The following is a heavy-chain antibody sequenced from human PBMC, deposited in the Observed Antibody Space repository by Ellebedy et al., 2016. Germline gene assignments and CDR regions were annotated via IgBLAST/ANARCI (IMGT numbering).Heavy chain of an antibody. Sequence: SQTLSLTXAVSGGSFRGYYWSWIRQPPGKGLEWIGEINHSGSTNYNPSLKSRVTISVDTSKNQFSLKLSSVTAADTAVYYCARGKAMTTIYYYMDVWGKGTTVTVSS. D-gene: IGHD5-24*01. CDR2: INHSGST. CDR3: ARGKAMTTIYYYMDV. V-gene: IGHV4-34*01. CDR1: GGSFRGYY. J-gene: IGHJ6*03.